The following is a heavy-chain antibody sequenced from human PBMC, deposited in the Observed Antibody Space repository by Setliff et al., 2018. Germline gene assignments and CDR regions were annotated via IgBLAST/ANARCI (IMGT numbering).Heavy chain of an antibody. J-gene: IGHJ4*02. CDR3: ARGAPGRYCSGGSCSYFDY. D-gene: IGHD2-15*01. V-gene: IGHV1-2*02. CDR1: GYPFTGYY. Sequence: ASVKVSCKAFGYPFTGYYYNHWVRPAPGQETEWMGWINPNTGAAKYAQQFQGRVTMTRNTSISTAYMELSSLRSEDTAVYFCARGAPGRYCSGGSCSYFDYWGQGILVTVSS. CDR2: INPNTGAA.